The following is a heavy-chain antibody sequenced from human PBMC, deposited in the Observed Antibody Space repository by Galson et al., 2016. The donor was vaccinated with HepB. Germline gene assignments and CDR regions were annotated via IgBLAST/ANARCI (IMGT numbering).Heavy chain of an antibody. CDR2: IFYSGST. Sequence: TLSLTCGVYGGSFIDYYWSWIRQHPGKGLEWIGYIFYSGSTYHNPSLKSRVTISMDTSKNHFSLRLNSVTAADTAVYYCARTTGDCGGDCSWFDPWGQGTPVIVSS. CDR3: ARTTGDCGGDCSWFDP. CDR1: GGSFIDYY. J-gene: IGHJ5*02. V-gene: IGHV4-31*11. D-gene: IGHD2-21*02.